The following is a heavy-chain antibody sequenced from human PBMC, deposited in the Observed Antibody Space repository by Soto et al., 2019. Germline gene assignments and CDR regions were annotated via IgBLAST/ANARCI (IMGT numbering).Heavy chain of an antibody. CDR3: ARSPSPYSSGWPARH. J-gene: IGHJ4*02. D-gene: IGHD6-19*01. Sequence: SLRLSCAASGFTFSSYGMHWVRQAPGKGLEWVAVIWYDGSNKYYADSVKGRFTISRDNSKNTLYLQMNSLRAEDTAVYYCARSPSPYSSGWPARHWGQGTLVTVSS. V-gene: IGHV3-33*01. CDR1: GFTFSSYG. CDR2: IWYDGSNK.